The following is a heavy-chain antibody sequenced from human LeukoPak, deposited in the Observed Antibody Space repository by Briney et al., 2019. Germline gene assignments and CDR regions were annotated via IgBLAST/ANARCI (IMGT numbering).Heavy chain of an antibody. CDR1: GFTFSSDW. Sequence: GGSLRLSCAASGFTFSSDWMHWVRQAPGKGLVWVSRINRDGRSTTYADSVKGRFTISRDNAKNSLYLQVNSLRGEDTAVYYCARDGYGSGSHDYWGQGTLVTVSS. J-gene: IGHJ4*02. V-gene: IGHV3-74*01. CDR2: INRDGRST. D-gene: IGHD3-10*01. CDR3: ARDGYGSGSHDY.